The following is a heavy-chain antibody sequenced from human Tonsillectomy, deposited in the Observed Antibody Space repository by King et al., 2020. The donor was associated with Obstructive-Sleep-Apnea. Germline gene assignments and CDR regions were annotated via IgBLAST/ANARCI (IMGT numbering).Heavy chain of an antibody. CDR3: ARPAMNWNDNYYGMDV. V-gene: IGHV5-51*01. J-gene: IGHJ6*02. Sequence: VQLVESGAEVKKPGESLKISCKGSGDSVTSYWIGWVGQILGKGLDWMGIIDLDDSGTRYSSSFQGQVTISADKSISTAYLQCSSLKASDTAMYYCARPAMNWNDNYYGMDVWGQGTTVTVSS. CDR1: GDSVTSYW. CDR2: IDLDDSGT. D-gene: IGHD1-1*01.